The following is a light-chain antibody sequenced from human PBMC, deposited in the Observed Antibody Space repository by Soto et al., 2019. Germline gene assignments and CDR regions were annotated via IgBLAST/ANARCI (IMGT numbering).Light chain of an antibody. CDR1: QSISSW. CDR2: KAS. V-gene: IGKV1-5*03. CDR3: KKYKSNRRT. Sequence: DIPMTQSPSTLSASVGDRVTITCRASQSISSWLAWYQQKPGKAPKLLIYKASSLESGVPSRFNGSKSGTEFTLHISSLQPDDFATYNCKKYKSNRRTFGQGTKVEIK. J-gene: IGKJ1*01.